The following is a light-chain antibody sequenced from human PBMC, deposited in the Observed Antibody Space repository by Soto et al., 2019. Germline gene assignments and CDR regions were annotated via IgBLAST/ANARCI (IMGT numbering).Light chain of an antibody. CDR3: QQYGRSPST. Sequence: EIVLTQSPGTLSLSPGERATLSCRASQSVTSNYLAWYQQKPGQAPRALIFGASSRSAGIPDRFSGSGSGTDFTLTIGRLEPEDFAVYYCQQYGRSPSTFGQGTKVDIK. CDR2: GAS. CDR1: QSVTSNY. J-gene: IGKJ1*01. V-gene: IGKV3-20*01.